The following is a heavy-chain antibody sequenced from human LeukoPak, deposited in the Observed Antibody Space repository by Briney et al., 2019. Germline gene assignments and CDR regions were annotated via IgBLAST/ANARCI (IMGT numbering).Heavy chain of an antibody. J-gene: IGHJ6*02. CDR1: GFTFSSYE. Sequence: PGGSLRLSCAASGFTFSSYEMNWVRQAPGKGLEWVSYISSSGSSIYYADSVKGPFTISRDNAKNSLYLQMNSLRAEDTAVYYCARDRIYYGMDVWGQGTTVTVSS. CDR2: ISSSGSSI. V-gene: IGHV3-48*03. D-gene: IGHD2-15*01. CDR3: ARDRIYYGMDV.